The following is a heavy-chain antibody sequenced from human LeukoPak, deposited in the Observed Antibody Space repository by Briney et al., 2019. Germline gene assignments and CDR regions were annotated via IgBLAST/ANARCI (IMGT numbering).Heavy chain of an antibody. CDR1: GFTFSNAW. J-gene: IGHJ4*02. CDR2: IKSKTDGGTT. CDR3: TAGIAVAGCDY. D-gene: IGHD6-19*01. Sequence: ETGGSLRLSCAASGFTFSNAWMSWVRQAPGKGLEWVGRIKSKTDGGTTDYAAPVKGRFTISRDDSKNTLYLQMNSLKTEDTAVYYCTAGIAVAGCDYWGQGTLVTVSS. V-gene: IGHV3-15*01.